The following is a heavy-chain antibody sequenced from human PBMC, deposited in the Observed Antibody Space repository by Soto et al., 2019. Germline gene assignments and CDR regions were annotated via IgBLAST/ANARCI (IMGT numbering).Heavy chain of an antibody. CDR3: ARMSLFYFFDS. J-gene: IGHJ4*01. Sequence: SETLSLTGPVSSDSMTSYYWTWIRQPPGKGLECIGYIYHSGITNYNPSLKSRVTISLDTSKNQFSLRLSSVTAADTAVYYCARMSLFYFFDSWGQGTLVTVSS. V-gene: IGHV4-59*01. CDR2: IYHSGIT. D-gene: IGHD3-9*01. CDR1: SDSMTSYY.